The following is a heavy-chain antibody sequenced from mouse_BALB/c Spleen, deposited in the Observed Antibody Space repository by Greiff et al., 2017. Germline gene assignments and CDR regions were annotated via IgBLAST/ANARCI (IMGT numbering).Heavy chain of an antibody. CDR2: IYPGDGDT. D-gene: IGHD2-1*01. V-gene: IGHV1-80*01. Sequence: VQLQQSGAELVRPGSSVKISCKASGYAFSSYWMNWVKQRPGQGLEWIGQIYPGDGDTNYNGKFKGKATLTADKSSSTAYMQLSSLTSEDSAVYFCARYGNYPFDYWGQGTTRTVSS. CDR1: GYAFSSYW. CDR3: ARYGNYPFDY. J-gene: IGHJ2*01.